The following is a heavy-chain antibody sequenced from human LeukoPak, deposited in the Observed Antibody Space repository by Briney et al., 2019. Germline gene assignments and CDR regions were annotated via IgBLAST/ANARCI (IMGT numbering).Heavy chain of an antibody. CDR3: AKGADRCSNDVCFSVVDSFDY. CDR1: GCTFSNYG. CDR2: ITGGGERT. J-gene: IGHJ4*02. D-gene: IGHD3-3*01. Sequence: PGGSLTVSCLACGCTFSNYGMHWVRPAAGKELEGVSGITGGGERTYYSHSLKGRFTISRDNSKNTLYLEVNSLRVEDTAIYYCAKGADRCSNDVCFSVVDSFDYWGQGARVTVSS. V-gene: IGHV3-23*01.